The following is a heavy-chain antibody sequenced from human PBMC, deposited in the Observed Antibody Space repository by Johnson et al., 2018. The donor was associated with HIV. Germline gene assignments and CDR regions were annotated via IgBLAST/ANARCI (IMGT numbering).Heavy chain of an antibody. J-gene: IGHJ3*02. D-gene: IGHD3-10*01. Sequence: QEQLVESGGGVVQPGRSLRLSCAASGFTFSSYGMHWVRQAPGKGLEWVAVIWYDGSNKYYADSVKGRFTISRDNSKNTLYLQMNRLRAEDTAVYYCAKTEEGVGGDAFDIWGQGTMVTVSS. CDR3: AKTEEGVGGDAFDI. CDR1: GFTFSSYG. V-gene: IGHV3-33*06. CDR2: IWYDGSNK.